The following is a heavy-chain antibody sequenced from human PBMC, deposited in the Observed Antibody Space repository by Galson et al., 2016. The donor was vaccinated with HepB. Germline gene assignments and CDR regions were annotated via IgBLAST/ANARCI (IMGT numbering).Heavy chain of an antibody. D-gene: IGHD3-10*01. CDR1: GFTFSDYG. CDR3: ARDRLWLGDNHLDY. V-gene: IGHV3-33*01. Sequence: SLRLSCAASGFTFSDYGFHWVRQAPGKGLEWLAVIFYDGSEKDFADSVKGRFAISRDNSKNTVSLQMNSLTVDDTGVYYCARDRLWLGDNHLDYWGQGTLVTVSS. J-gene: IGHJ4*02. CDR2: IFYDGSEK.